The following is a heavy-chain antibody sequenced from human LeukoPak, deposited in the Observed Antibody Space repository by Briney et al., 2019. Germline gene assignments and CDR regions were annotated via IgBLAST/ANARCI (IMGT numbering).Heavy chain of an antibody. Sequence: GESLKISCKGSGYSFTSYWIGWVRQMPGKGLEWMGIIYPGDFDTRYSPSFQGQVTISADKSISTAYLQWSSLKASDTAMYYCARGYYYDSSGYLAFDYWGQGTLVTVSS. D-gene: IGHD3-22*01. V-gene: IGHV5-51*01. CDR2: IYPGDFDT. CDR3: ARGYYYDSSGYLAFDY. CDR1: GYSFTSYW. J-gene: IGHJ4*02.